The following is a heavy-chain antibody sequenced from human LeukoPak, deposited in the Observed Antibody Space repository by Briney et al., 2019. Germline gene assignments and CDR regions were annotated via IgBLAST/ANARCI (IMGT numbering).Heavy chain of an antibody. V-gene: IGHV3-64*01. CDR1: GFTFSSYA. D-gene: IGHD3-10*01. CDR3: AREGLVHTDRGAFDI. CDR2: ISSNGGST. J-gene: IGHJ3*02. Sequence: PGGSLRLSCAASGFTFSSYAMHCVRQAPGKGLEYVSAISSNGGSTYYANSVKGRFTISRDNSKNTLYLQMGSLRAEDMAVYYCAREGLVHTDRGAFDIWGQGTMVTVSS.